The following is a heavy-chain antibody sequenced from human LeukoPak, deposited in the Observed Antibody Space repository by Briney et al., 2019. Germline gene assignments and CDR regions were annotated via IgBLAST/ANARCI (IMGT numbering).Heavy chain of an antibody. D-gene: IGHD3-3*01. CDR2: ISDGGGST. CDR1: GFTFSSYA. V-gene: IGHV3-23*01. J-gene: IGHJ4*02. Sequence: PGGSLRLSCAASGFTFSSYAMSWVRQAPGKGLEWVSGISDGGGSTYYADSVKGRFTISRDNSKNTLYLQMNSLRAEDTAVYYCAKDGRITIFGVVQYYFDYWGQGTLVTVSS. CDR3: AKDGRITIFGVVQYYFDY.